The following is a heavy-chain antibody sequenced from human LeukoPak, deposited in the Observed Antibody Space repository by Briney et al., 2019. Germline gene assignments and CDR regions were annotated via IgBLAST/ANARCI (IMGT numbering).Heavy chain of an antibody. CDR3: ARGLNWNYGWFDP. CDR1: GITFSSYS. J-gene: IGHJ5*02. V-gene: IGHV3-21*01. D-gene: IGHD1-7*01. Sequence: GGSLRLSCAASGITFSSYSMSWVRQAPGKGLEWVSCISSSSSYIYYADSVKGRFTISRDNAKNSLYLQMNSLRAEDTAVYYCARGLNWNYGWFDPWGQGTLVTVSS. CDR2: ISSSSSYI.